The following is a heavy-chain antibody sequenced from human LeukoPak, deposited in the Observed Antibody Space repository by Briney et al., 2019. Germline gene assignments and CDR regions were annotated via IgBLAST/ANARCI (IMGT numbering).Heavy chain of an antibody. D-gene: IGHD3-10*01. CDR3: ARTGSYYRGWFDP. CDR2: IYYSGST. V-gene: IGHV4-59*12. Sequence: SETLSLTCTVSGGSISSYYWSWIRQPPGKGLEWIGYIYYSGSTNYNPSLKSRVTISVDTSKNQFSLKLSSVTAADTAVYYCARTGSYYRGWFDPWGQGILVTVSS. CDR1: GGSISSYY. J-gene: IGHJ5*02.